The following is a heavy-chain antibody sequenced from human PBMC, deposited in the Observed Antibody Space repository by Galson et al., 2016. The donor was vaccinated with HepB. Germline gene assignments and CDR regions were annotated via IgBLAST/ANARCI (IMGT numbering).Heavy chain of an antibody. CDR1: GFSVTSNA. D-gene: IGHD5-24*01. CDR2: ISVDGIVG. CDR3: AKGKGRGTWHTYAFDI. J-gene: IGHJ3*02. V-gene: IGHV3-30*04. Sequence: SLRLSCAAPGFSVTSNALQWVRQAPGKGLEWVALISVDGIVGHNADSVKGRVTISRDNSKNTLYLQMNSLRADDTVLYYCAKGKGRGTWHTYAFDIWGQGTMVTVSS.